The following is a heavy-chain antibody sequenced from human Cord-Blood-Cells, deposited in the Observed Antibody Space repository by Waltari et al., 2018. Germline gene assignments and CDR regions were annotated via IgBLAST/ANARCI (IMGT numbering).Heavy chain of an antibody. CDR3: ARDTTGSGSYF. D-gene: IGHD1-26*01. J-gene: IGHJ3*01. Sequence: EVQLVESGGGLIQPGGSLRLSCAASGFTVSSTSMRWVRQAPGKGLEWVSVIYSGGSTYYADSVKGRFTISRDNSKNTLYLQMNSLRAEDTAVYYCARDTTGSGSYFWGQGTMVTVSS. CDR1: GFTVSSTS. V-gene: IGHV3-53*01. CDR2: IYSGGST.